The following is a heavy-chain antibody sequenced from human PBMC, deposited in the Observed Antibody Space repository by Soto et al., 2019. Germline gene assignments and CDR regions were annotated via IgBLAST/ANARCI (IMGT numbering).Heavy chain of an antibody. CDR1: GVTFSNVW. CDR3: TTIAFWSGYYVYYFDY. J-gene: IGHJ4*02. Sequence: PGGSLRLSCAASGVTFSNVWVNGGRQAPGKGLEWVGRIKSKTDGGTTDYAAPVKGRFTISRDDSKKTLYLQMNSLKIEDTAVYYCTTIAFWSGYYVYYFDYWGQGP. CDR2: IKSKTDGGTT. V-gene: IGHV3-15*07. D-gene: IGHD3-3*01.